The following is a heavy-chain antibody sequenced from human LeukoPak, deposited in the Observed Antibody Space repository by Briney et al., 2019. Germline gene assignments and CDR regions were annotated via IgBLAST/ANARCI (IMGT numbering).Heavy chain of an antibody. J-gene: IGHJ3*02. Sequence: SETLSLTCAVSGGSISSSNWWSWVRQPPGEGLEWIGEIYHSGSTNYNPSLKSRVTISVDKSKNQFSLKLSSVTAADTAVYYCARAQDTAMAPGAFDIWGQGTMVTVSS. CDR2: IYHSGST. CDR1: GGSISSSNW. V-gene: IGHV4-4*02. D-gene: IGHD5-18*01. CDR3: ARAQDTAMAPGAFDI.